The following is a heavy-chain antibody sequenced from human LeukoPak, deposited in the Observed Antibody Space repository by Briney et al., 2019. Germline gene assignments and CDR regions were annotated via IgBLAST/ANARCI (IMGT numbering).Heavy chain of an antibody. V-gene: IGHV3-30*02. Sequence: GGSLRLSCAASGFTFSSYGMHWVRQAPGKGLEWVTVIRYNESSEYYADSVKGRFTISRDTSKNTLYLQMNSLRVEDTAVYYCVGDFDYWGQGTLVTVSS. CDR1: GFTFSSYG. CDR2: IRYNESSE. J-gene: IGHJ4*02. CDR3: VGDFDY. D-gene: IGHD3-16*01.